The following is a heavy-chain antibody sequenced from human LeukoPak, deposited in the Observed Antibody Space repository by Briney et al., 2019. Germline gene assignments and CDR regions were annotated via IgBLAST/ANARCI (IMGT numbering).Heavy chain of an antibody. V-gene: IGHV3-33*01. CDR3: ARDLTVHYFDS. Sequence: GRSLRLSCAASGFAFSGYAMHWVRQSPGKGLEWVAVIWYDGSNKYHADSVKGRFTISRDNSKNTLYLQMNSLRAEDTAVYYCARDLTVHYFDSWGQGTLVTVSS. J-gene: IGHJ4*02. D-gene: IGHD1-1*01. CDR1: GFAFSGYA. CDR2: IWYDGSNK.